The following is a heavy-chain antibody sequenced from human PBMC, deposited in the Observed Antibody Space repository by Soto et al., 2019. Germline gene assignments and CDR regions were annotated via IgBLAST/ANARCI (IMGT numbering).Heavy chain of an antibody. D-gene: IGHD4-17*01. J-gene: IGHJ4*02. CDR3: ARSPRAVTSATPVEY. V-gene: IGHV1-3*01. Sequence: GASVKVSCKASGYTFTSYAMHWVRQAPGQRLEWMGWINAGNGNTKYSQKFQGRVTITRDTSASTAYMELSSLRSEDTAVYYCARSPRAVTSATPVEYWGQGTLVTVSS. CDR1: GYTFTSYA. CDR2: INAGNGNT.